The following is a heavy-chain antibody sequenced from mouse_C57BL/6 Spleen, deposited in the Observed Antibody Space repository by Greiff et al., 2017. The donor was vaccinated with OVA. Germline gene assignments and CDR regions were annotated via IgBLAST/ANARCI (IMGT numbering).Heavy chain of an antibody. D-gene: IGHD3-3*01. CDR3: TRRDCDCNFDV. Sequence: QVQLQQPGPELVKPGASVKLSCKASGYTFTSYWMHWVKQRPGQGLEWIGMIHPNSGGTNYNEKFKGKATLTVDKSSSTAYMQLSSLTSEDSAVYYWTRRDCDCNFDVWGKGTTVTVSS. J-gene: IGHJ1*03. V-gene: IGHV1-64*01. CDR2: IHPNSGGT. CDR1: GYTFTSYW.